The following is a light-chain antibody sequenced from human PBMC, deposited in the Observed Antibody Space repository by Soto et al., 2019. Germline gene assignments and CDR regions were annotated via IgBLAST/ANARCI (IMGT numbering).Light chain of an antibody. V-gene: IGKV1-39*01. Sequence: DIQMTQSPSSLSASVGDRVTITCRASQSISSYLNWYQQKPGKAPKLLIYAASSLQSGVPSRFSCSGSGTDFTLTISSLQPEDCATYYCQQSYSTPFTFGPGTKVDIK. CDR2: AAS. J-gene: IGKJ3*01. CDR1: QSISSY. CDR3: QQSYSTPFT.